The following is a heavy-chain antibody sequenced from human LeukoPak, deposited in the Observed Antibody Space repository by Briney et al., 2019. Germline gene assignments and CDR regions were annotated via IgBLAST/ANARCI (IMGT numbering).Heavy chain of an antibody. CDR2: LNWNAAST. J-gene: IGHJ4*02. Sequence: GRSLRLSCAASGFTFDDYAMHWVRQAPGKGLEWVSGLNWNAASTDYADSVKDRCTISRDNAKNLLYLQINSLRVEDTAVYYCARGRGSGWRYLDYWGQGTLVIVSS. CDR3: ARGRGSGWRYLDY. V-gene: IGHV3-20*04. D-gene: IGHD6-19*01. CDR1: GFTFDDYA.